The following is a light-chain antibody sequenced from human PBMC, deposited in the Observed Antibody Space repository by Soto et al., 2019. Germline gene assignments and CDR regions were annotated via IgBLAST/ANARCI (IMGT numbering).Light chain of an antibody. Sequence: EIVMTQAPATLSVSPGERGNLSCRASQDIRAKLAWYQQRPGQAPSLLIYHSSITATGVPARFSGGGSGTELFVTISSLQSEDFAVYNCQQYDSWQRTVGQGTKVDIK. CDR2: HSS. V-gene: IGKV3-15*01. J-gene: IGKJ1*01. CDR3: QQYDSWQRT. CDR1: QDIRAK.